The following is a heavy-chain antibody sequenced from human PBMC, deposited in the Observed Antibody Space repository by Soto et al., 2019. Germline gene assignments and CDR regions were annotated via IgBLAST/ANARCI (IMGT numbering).Heavy chain of an antibody. V-gene: IGHV3-48*01. CDR3: ARGGWFVDY. J-gene: IGHJ4*02. Sequence: EVQLVESGGGLVQPGGSLRLSCAASGFTFSDYSMNWVRQAPGRGLEWVSYISSTSNTIYYADSVKGRFTISRDNAKNSLYLQMNSLGAEDTAVYYCARGGWFVDYWGQGTLVTVSS. CDR2: ISSTSNTI. D-gene: IGHD3-10*01. CDR1: GFTFSDYS.